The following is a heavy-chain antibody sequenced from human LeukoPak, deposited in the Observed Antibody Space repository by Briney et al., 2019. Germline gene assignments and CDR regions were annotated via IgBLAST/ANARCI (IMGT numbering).Heavy chain of an antibody. CDR2: IYHSGST. V-gene: IGHV4-59*04. J-gene: IGHJ2*01. D-gene: IGHD3-3*01. CDR1: GGSISSYY. CDR3: AKLITIFGVVVPGDWYFDL. Sequence: SETLSLTCTVSGGSISSYYWSWIRQPPGKGLEWIGYIYHSGSTYYNPSLKSRVTISVDTSKNQFSLKLSSVTAADTAVYYCAKLITIFGVVVPGDWYFDLWGRGTLVTVSS.